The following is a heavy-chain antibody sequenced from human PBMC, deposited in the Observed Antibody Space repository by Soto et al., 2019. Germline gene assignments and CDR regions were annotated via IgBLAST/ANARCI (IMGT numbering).Heavy chain of an antibody. Sequence: GGSLRLSCEASGFTFSGYAMNWVRQAPGKGLEWVASISGSGTTTYYADSVKGRFTIARDNSKNTLYLQMHSLRAEDTAVYYCGRGRGSYSFDYWGQGTLVTVSS. D-gene: IGHD1-26*01. CDR1: GFTFSGYA. V-gene: IGHV3-23*01. CDR2: ISGSGTTT. CDR3: GRGRGSYSFDY. J-gene: IGHJ4*02.